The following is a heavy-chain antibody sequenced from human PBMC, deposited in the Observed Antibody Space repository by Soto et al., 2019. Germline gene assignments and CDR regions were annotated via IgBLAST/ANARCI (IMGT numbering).Heavy chain of an antibody. Sequence: QLQLQESGPGLVKPSGTLSLTCGVSGGSLSTPVWWSWVRLPPGKGLEWIGQVFHSGSANYNPALQSRVTISLDKSTDQFSLRLCSVTAADTAVYYCARKAWTRLDYWGQGALASVSS. CDR1: GGSLSTPVW. J-gene: IGHJ4*02. D-gene: IGHD1-1*01. CDR3: ARKAWTRLDY. V-gene: IGHV4-4*02. CDR2: VFHSGSA.